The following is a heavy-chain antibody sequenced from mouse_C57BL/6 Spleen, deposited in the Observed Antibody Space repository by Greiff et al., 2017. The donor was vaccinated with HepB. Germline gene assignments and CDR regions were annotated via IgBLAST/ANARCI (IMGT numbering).Heavy chain of an antibody. CDR1: GYSITSGYY. CDR3: ARDQGYDGYYVWFDY. V-gene: IGHV3-6*01. Sequence: EVHLVESGPGLVKPSQSLSLTCSVTGYSITSGYYWNWIRQFPGNKLEWMGYISYDGSNNYNPSLKNRISITRDTSKNQFFLKLNSVTTEDTATYYCARDQGYDGYYVWFDYWGQGTTLTVSS. CDR2: ISYDGSN. J-gene: IGHJ2*01. D-gene: IGHD2-3*01.